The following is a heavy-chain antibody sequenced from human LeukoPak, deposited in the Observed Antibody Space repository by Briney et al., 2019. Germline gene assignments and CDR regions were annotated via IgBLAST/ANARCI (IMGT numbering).Heavy chain of an antibody. CDR1: GYTFTSYD. V-gene: IGHV1-69*05. CDR3: ARGGDSSGWYNFDY. J-gene: IGHJ4*02. D-gene: IGHD6-19*01. Sequence: SVKVSCKASGYTFTSYDINWVRQATGQGLEWMGGIIPIFGTANYAQKFQGRVTITTDESTSTAYMELSSLRSEDTAVYYCARGGDSSGWYNFDYWGQGTLVTVSS. CDR2: IIPIFGTA.